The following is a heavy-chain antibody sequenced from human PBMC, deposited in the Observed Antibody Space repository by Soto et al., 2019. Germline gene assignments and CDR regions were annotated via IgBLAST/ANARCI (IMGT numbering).Heavy chain of an antibody. V-gene: IGHV3-23*01. J-gene: IGHJ4*02. Sequence: EVQLLESGGGLVQPGGSLRLSCAASGFTFSSYAMSWVRQAPGKGLEWVSAISGSGGSTYYADSVKGRFTISRDNSKNPLYLQMNSLRAEDTAVYYCAKVPSYSSSWYYFDYWGQGTLVTVSS. D-gene: IGHD6-13*01. CDR1: GFTFSSYA. CDR2: ISGSGGST. CDR3: AKVPSYSSSWYYFDY.